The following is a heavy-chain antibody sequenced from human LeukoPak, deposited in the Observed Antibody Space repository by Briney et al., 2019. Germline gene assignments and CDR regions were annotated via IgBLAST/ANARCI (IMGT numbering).Heavy chain of an antibody. Sequence: PSETLSLTCAVYGGSFSGYYWSWIRQPPGKGLEWIGEINHSGSTNYNPSLKSRVTISVDTSKNQFSLKLSSVTAADTAVYYCARGVTMVRGSGWFDPWGQGTLVIVSS. D-gene: IGHD3-10*01. CDR1: GGSFSGYY. J-gene: IGHJ5*02. V-gene: IGHV4-34*01. CDR3: ARGVTMVRGSGWFDP. CDR2: INHSGST.